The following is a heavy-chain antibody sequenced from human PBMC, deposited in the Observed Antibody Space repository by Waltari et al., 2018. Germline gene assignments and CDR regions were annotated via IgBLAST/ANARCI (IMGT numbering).Heavy chain of an antibody. J-gene: IGHJ4*02. CDR1: GYTFTGYS. D-gene: IGHD3-3*01. Sequence: QVQLVQSGAEGKKPGASVKVSCKAYGYTFTGYSMDGARPAPGQGLEWMGWINPNSGGTNYAQKFQGRVTMTSDTSISTAYMELSRLRSDDTAVYYCARDGITIFGVAPFDYWGQGTLVTVSS. V-gene: IGHV1-2*02. CDR3: ARDGITIFGVAPFDY. CDR2: INPNSGGT.